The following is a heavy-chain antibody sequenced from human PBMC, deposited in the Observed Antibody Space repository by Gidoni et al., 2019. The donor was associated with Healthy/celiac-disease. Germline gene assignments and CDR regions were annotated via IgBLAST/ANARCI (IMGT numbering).Heavy chain of an antibody. Sequence: EVQLLESAGGLVQPWGSLRPYCAASGFTFISYAMSWVRQAPGQGLERVSAIRGSGGSTYNSDSVKGRFTSSRDNSKNALYLQMNSLRAEETAVYYCAKDGDHVDTRKIYYYYGMDVWGQGTTVTVSS. V-gene: IGHV3-23*01. CDR2: IRGSGGST. CDR1: GFTFISYA. CDR3: AKDGDHVDTRKIYYYYGMDV. J-gene: IGHJ6*02. D-gene: IGHD5-18*01.